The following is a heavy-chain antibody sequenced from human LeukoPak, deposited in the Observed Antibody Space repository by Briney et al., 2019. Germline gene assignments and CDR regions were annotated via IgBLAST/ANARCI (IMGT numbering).Heavy chain of an antibody. J-gene: IGHJ4*02. V-gene: IGHV1-2*06. Sequence: ASVKVSCKASGYTFTGYYMHWVRQAPGQGLEWMGRINPNSGGTNYSQKFQGRVTMTRDTSISAAYMELSRLRSDDTAVYYCERDLKFGCSSSWYNYWGQGTLVTVSS. CDR3: ERDLKFGCSSSWYNY. CDR1: GYTFTGYY. CDR2: INPNSGGT. D-gene: IGHD6-13*01.